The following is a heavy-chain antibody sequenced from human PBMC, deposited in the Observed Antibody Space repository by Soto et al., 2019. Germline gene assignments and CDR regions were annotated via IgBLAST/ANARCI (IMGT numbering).Heavy chain of an antibody. J-gene: IGHJ6*02. CDR1: GGSVNSFYY. CDR2: IYHTGST. Sequence: SETLSLTCSVSGGSVNSFYYWSWIRQPPGKGLEWLGYIYHTGSTNYQPSLKSRVTTSLDTSKNQFSLNLNSVTAADTAVYYCARWGVAMDVWGQGTTVTVSS. D-gene: IGHD3-16*01. CDR3: ARWGVAMDV. V-gene: IGHV4-61*01.